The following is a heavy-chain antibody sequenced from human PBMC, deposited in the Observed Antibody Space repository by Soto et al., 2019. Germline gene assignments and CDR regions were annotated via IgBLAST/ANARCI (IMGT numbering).Heavy chain of an antibody. CDR2: ISAYNGNT. Sequence: QVQLVQSGAEVKKPGASVKVSCKASGYTFTSYGISWVRQAPGQGLEWMGWISAYNGNTNYAQKLQGRVTMTTDTSTSTAYMELRSLRSDDTAVYYCARDRGRGLGDCSGGSCPIDYWGQGTLVTVSS. V-gene: IGHV1-18*01. J-gene: IGHJ4*02. CDR1: GYTFTSYG. D-gene: IGHD2-15*01. CDR3: ARDRGRGLGDCSGGSCPIDY.